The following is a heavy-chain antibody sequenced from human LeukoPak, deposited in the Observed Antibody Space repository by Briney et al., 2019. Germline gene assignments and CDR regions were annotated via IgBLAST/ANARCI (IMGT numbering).Heavy chain of an antibody. Sequence: GGSLRLSCAASGFTFSSYSMNWVRQAPGKGLEWVSSISSSSSYIYYADSVKGRFTISRDNAKNSLYLQMNSLRAEDTAVYYCASVCPRTPPPYYYMDVWGKGTTVTVSS. CDR3: ASVCPRTPPPYYYMDV. D-gene: IGHD2-8*01. J-gene: IGHJ6*03. V-gene: IGHV3-21*01. CDR1: GFTFSSYS. CDR2: ISSSSSYI.